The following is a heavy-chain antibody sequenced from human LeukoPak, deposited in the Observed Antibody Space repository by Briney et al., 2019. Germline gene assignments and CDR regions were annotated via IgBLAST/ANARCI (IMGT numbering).Heavy chain of an antibody. J-gene: IGHJ4*02. CDR2: INHSGST. Sequence: PSETLSLTCAVYGGSFNDYYWSWIRQPPGKGLEWIGEINHSGSTNYNPSPKSRVTISVDTSKNQFSLKLSSVTAADTAVYYCTSRNYYDSSGYYYFDYWGRGTLVTVSS. D-gene: IGHD3-22*01. CDR1: GGSFNDYY. V-gene: IGHV4-34*01. CDR3: TSRNYYDSSGYYYFDY.